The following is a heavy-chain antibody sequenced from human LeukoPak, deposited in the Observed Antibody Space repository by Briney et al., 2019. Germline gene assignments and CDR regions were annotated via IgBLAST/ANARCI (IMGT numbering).Heavy chain of an antibody. V-gene: IGHV3-30*02. CDR3: AKDLFTMVRGVIT. Sequence: GRSLRLSCAASGLTFSSYGMHWVRQAPGKGLEWVAFIRYDGSNKYYADSVKGRFTISRDNSKNTLYLQMNSLRAEDTAVYYCAKDLFTMVRGVITWGQGTLVTVSS. J-gene: IGHJ5*02. CDR1: GLTFSSYG. CDR2: IRYDGSNK. D-gene: IGHD3-10*01.